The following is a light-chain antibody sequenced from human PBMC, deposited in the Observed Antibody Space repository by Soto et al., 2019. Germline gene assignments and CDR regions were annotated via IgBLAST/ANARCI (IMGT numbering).Light chain of an antibody. V-gene: IGKV3-20*01. CDR1: QSVSSSY. CDR3: QHYGSSPPYT. CDR2: GAS. Sequence: EIVLTQSPGTLSLSPGERATLSCRASQSVSSSYLAWYQQKPGQAPRLLISGASSRATGIPDRFSGSGSGKDFTLTISRREPEDFALYYCQHYGSSPPYTFGQGTKLEIK. J-gene: IGKJ2*01.